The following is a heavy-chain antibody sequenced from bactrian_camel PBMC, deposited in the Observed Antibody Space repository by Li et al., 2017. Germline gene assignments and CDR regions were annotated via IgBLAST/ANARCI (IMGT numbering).Heavy chain of an antibody. V-gene: IGHV3S7*01. Sequence: HVQLVESGGGSVQAGGSLRLSCAASGFTFSRVAMSWVRQAPGKGLEWVSSIYTGGSTYYVDSVKGRFAISKDNAKNTLYPQLNSLKTEDTAMYYCAADEMGCIENVYRGQGTQVTVS. J-gene: IGHJ4*01. CDR3: AADEMGCIENVY. CDR1: GFTFSRVA. D-gene: IGHD1*01. CDR2: IYTGGST.